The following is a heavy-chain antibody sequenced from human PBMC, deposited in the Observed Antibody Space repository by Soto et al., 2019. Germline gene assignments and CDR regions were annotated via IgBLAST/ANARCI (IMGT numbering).Heavy chain of an antibody. CDR3: AKNEGYSSGWYLD. Sequence: EVQQLESGGGLVQLGGSLRLSCAASGFTFSSYGMSWVRQAPGKGLEWVSAISGSGGSTYNADSVKGRFTISRDNSKNTLYLQMNSLRAEDTAVYYCAKNEGYSSGWYLDWGQGTLVTVSS. D-gene: IGHD6-19*01. V-gene: IGHV3-23*01. CDR1: GFTFSSYG. CDR2: ISGSGGST. J-gene: IGHJ4*02.